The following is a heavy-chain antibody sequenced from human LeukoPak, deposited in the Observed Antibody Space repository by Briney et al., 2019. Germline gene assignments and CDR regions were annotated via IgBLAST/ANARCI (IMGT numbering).Heavy chain of an antibody. V-gene: IGHV4-39*01. J-gene: IGHJ4*02. D-gene: IGHD3-10*01. CDR1: GDSISSTSYY. CDR3: ARVFSGSEIYVFDY. CDR2: IYYSGTT. Sequence: SETLSLTCTVSGDSISSTSYYWGWIRQPPGKGLEWIGSIYYSGTTYYNPSLKSRVTISVDTSKNQFSLKLSSVTAADTAVYYCARVFSGSEIYVFDYWGQGTLVTVSS.